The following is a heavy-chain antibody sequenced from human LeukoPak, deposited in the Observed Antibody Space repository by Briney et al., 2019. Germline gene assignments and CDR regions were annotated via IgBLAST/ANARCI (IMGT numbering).Heavy chain of an antibody. CDR3: AREDHTGYDSFDY. CDR2: FDPEDGET. J-gene: IGHJ4*02. D-gene: IGHD5-12*01. Sequence: ASVKVSCKVSGYTLTELSMHWVRQAPGKGLEWMGGFDPEDGETIYAQKLQGRVTMTTDTSTSTAYMELRSLRSDDTAVYYCAREDHTGYDSFDYWGQGTLVTVSS. V-gene: IGHV1-24*01. CDR1: GYTLTELS.